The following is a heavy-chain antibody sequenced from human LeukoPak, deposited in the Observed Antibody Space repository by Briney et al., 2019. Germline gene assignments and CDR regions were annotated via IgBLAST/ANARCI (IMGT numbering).Heavy chain of an antibody. CDR2: IYHSGST. Sequence: SGTLSLTCAVSGGSTSSSNWWSWVRQPPGKGLEWIGEIYHSGSTNYNPSLKSRVTISVDKSKNQFSLKLSSVTAADTAMYYCARGSGIAVAGIYWYFDLWGRGTLVTVSS. CDR1: GGSTSSSNW. D-gene: IGHD6-19*01. J-gene: IGHJ2*01. V-gene: IGHV4-4*02. CDR3: ARGSGIAVAGIYWYFDL.